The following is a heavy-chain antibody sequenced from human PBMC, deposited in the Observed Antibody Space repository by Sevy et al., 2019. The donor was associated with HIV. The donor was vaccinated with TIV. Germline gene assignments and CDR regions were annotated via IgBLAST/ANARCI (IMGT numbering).Heavy chain of an antibody. CDR1: GFSLSDHA. J-gene: IGHJ4*02. D-gene: IGHD2-15*01. CDR2: ISYNGRNQ. Sequence: GGSLRLSCAASGFSLSDHAVSWVRQTPGKGLEWLAVISYNGRNQYYADSVKGRFTISKDDSKNPRYLQLNSLRAEDTAVYYCARFVGYCSGGRCSIIDFWGQGTLVTVSS. V-gene: IGHV3-30*04. CDR3: ARFVGYCSGGRCSIIDF.